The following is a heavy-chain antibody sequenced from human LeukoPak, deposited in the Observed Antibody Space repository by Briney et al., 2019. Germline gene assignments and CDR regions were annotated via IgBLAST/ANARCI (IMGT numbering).Heavy chain of an antibody. CDR1: GFTFSSYA. CDR2: ISGSGGST. V-gene: IGHV3-23*01. Sequence: PGGSLRLSCAASGFTFSSYAMSWVRQAPRKGLEWVSAISGSGGSTYYADSVKGRFTISRDNSKNTLYLQMNSLRAEDTAVYYCAKNMGWFGESNDYWGQGTLVTVSS. J-gene: IGHJ4*02. D-gene: IGHD3-10*01. CDR3: AKNMGWFGESNDY.